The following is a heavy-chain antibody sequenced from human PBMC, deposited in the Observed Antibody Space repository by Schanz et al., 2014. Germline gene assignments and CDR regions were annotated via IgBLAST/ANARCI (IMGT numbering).Heavy chain of an antibody. V-gene: IGHV4-59*01. CDR1: GGSMSGYH. J-gene: IGHJ5*02. D-gene: IGHD6-13*01. CDR3: ARGAAAGIYNWFDP. CDR2: IYYSGGT. Sequence: QVQLQASGPGLVKPSETLSLTCTVSGGSMSGYHWIWIRQPPGRGLEWIGHIYYSGGTHYNPSLESRVTISIDMSKSQFSLTLITVIAADTAIYFCARGAAAGIYNWFDPWGQGTQVIVSS.